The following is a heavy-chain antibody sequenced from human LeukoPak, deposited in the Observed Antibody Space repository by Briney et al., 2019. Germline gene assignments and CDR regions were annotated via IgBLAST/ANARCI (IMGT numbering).Heavy chain of an antibody. Sequence: SETLSLTCAVSGYSISSGYYWGWIRQPPGKGLEWIGSIYYSGSTYYSPSLKSRVTISVDTSKNQFSLKLSSVTAADTAVYYCASGTATLEGDYWGQGTLVTVSS. CDR1: GYSISSGYY. D-gene: IGHD5-18*01. V-gene: IGHV4-38-2*01. CDR2: IYYSGST. J-gene: IGHJ4*02. CDR3: ASGTATLEGDY.